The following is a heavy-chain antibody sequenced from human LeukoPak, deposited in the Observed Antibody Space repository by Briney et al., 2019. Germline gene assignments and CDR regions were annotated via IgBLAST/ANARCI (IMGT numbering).Heavy chain of an antibody. J-gene: IGHJ4*02. V-gene: IGHV3-48*03. CDR1: GFTFSSYE. CDR2: ISSSGSTI. D-gene: IGHD6-13*01. CDR3: ARDQAAAGRN. Sequence: PGGSLRLSCAASGFTFSSYEMNWARQAPGKGLEWVSYISSSGSTIYYADSVKGRFTISRANAKNSLYLQMNGLRAEDTAVYYCARDQAAAGRNWGQGTLVTVSS.